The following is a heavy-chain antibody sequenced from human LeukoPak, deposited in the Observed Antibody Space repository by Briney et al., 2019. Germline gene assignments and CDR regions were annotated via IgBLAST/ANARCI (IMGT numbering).Heavy chain of an antibody. V-gene: IGHV3-21*01. CDR2: ISSSSSYI. CDR1: GFTFSSYS. Sequence: PGGSLRLSCAASGFTFSSYSMNWVRQAPGKGLEWVSSISSSSSYIYYADSVKGRFTISRDNAKNSLYLQMNSLRAEDTAVYYCARDKGPEGGSYSGYFDYWGQGTLVTVSS. CDR3: ARDKGPEGGSYSGYFDY. J-gene: IGHJ4*02. D-gene: IGHD1-26*01.